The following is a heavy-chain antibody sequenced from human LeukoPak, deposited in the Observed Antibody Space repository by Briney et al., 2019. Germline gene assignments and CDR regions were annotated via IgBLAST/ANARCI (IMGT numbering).Heavy chain of an antibody. J-gene: IGHJ4*02. V-gene: IGHV3-21*04. Sequence: GGSLRLFCAASGFTFSSYSMNWVRQAPGKGLEWVSSTSSSSSYIYYADSVKGRFTISRDNAKNSLYLQMNGLRAEDTAVYYCARADEIGRIYFDYWGQGTLVTVSS. CDR2: TSSSSSYI. CDR1: GFTFSSYS. CDR3: ARADEIGRIYFDY.